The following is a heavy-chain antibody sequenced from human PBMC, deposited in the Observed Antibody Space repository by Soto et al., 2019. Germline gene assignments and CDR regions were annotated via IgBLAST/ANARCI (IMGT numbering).Heavy chain of an antibody. D-gene: IGHD6-13*01. Sequence: SETLSLTCSVSGGSVTNINYFWAWIRQSPGKGLEWIANIYYTGTTFYNPSLRSRVTISVDTSKNQFSLKLSSVTAADTAVYYCARDGGIAAAGTFDYWGQGTLVTVSS. J-gene: IGHJ4*02. CDR2: IYYTGTT. CDR3: ARDGGIAAAGTFDY. V-gene: IGHV4-39*07. CDR1: GGSVTNINYF.